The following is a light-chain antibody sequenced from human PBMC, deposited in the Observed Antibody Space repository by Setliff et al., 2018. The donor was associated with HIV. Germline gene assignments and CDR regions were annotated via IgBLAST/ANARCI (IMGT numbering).Light chain of an antibody. CDR3: VLYTGNGIWV. Sequence: QTVVTQEPPFSVSPGGTVTLTCGLSSGSVSTSYYPSWYQQTPGQAPRTLIYSTNIRSSGVPDRFSGSILGSKAALTITGAQPDDESHYYCVLYTGNGIWVFGGGTKSPS. V-gene: IGLV8-61*01. CDR1: SGSVSTSYY. J-gene: IGLJ3*02. CDR2: STN.